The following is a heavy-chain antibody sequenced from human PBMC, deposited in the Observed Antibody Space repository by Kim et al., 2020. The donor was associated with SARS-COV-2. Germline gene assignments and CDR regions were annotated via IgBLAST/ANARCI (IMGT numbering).Heavy chain of an antibody. CDR1: GFTFSDFY. D-gene: IGHD3-16*02. CDR3: ARDRYDYFWGSYRVYGEEQNDY. Sequence: GGSLRLSCAASGFTFSDFYMRWIRQAPGKGLEWVSYISSSGSTIYYADSVKGRFTISRDNAKNTLYLQMNSLRAEDTAVYFCARDRYDYFWGSYRVYGEEQNDYWGQGTLVTVSS. V-gene: IGHV3-11*01. CDR2: ISSSGSTI. J-gene: IGHJ4*02.